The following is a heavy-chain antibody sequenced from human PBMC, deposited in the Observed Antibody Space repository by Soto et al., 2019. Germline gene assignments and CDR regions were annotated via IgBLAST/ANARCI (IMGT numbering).Heavy chain of an antibody. CDR3: RWALDGIGVGSDY. Sequence: QVQLVESGGGVVQPGRSLRLSCAGSGFNFSNYGMHWVRKAPGKGLQWVAVISYDGSKKYYVDSVKGQFTISRDNSNNTMYLQLSSLPAAETAVYLCRWALDGIGVGSDYWGQGTLVTVSS. CDR1: GFNFSNYG. D-gene: IGHD2-15*01. J-gene: IGHJ4*02. V-gene: IGHV3-30*03. CDR2: ISYDGSKK.